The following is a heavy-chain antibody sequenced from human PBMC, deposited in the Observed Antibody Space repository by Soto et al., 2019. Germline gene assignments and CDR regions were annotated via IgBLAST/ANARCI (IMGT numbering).Heavy chain of an antibody. Sequence: QLQLQESGPGLVKPSETLSLTCTVSGGSISSSSYYWGWIRQPPGKGLEWIGSIYYSGSTYYNPSLKSRVTISVDTSKNQFSLKLSSVTAADTAVYYCASPRDKLERGTFDYWGQGTLVTVSS. V-gene: IGHV4-39*01. CDR1: GGSISSSSYY. CDR3: ASPRDKLERGTFDY. CDR2: IYYSGST. D-gene: IGHD1-1*01. J-gene: IGHJ4*02.